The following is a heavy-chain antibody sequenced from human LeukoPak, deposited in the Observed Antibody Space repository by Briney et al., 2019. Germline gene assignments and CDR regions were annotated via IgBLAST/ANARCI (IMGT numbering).Heavy chain of an antibody. J-gene: IGHJ4*02. Sequence: GGSLRLSCAASGFTFSNYWMHWVRQAPGKGLVWVSRINTDGSSTSYADSVKGRFTISRDNAKNTFYLQMNSLRAEDTAVYYWARATVGATSDFDYWGQGTLVTVSS. CDR3: ARATVGATSDFDY. CDR1: GFTFSNYW. V-gene: IGHV3-74*01. D-gene: IGHD1-26*01. CDR2: INTDGSST.